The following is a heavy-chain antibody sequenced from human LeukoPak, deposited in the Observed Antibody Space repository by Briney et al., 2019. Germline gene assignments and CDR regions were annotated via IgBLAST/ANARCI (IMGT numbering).Heavy chain of an antibody. V-gene: IGHV3-33*01. D-gene: IGHD2-21*02. CDR3: ARAYCGGDCYSTYYYYGMDV. CDR1: GFTFSSYG. J-gene: IGHJ6*02. Sequence: PGGSLRFSCAASGFTFSSYGMHWVRQAPGKGLEWVAVIWYDGSNKYYADSVKGRFTISRDNSKNTLYLQMNSLRAEDTAVYYCARAYCGGDCYSTYYYYGMDVWGQGTTVTVSS. CDR2: IWYDGSNK.